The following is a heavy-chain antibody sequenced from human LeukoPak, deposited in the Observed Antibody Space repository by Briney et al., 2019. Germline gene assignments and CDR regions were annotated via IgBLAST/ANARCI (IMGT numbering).Heavy chain of an antibody. J-gene: IGHJ6*03. D-gene: IGHD3-9*01. CDR1: GFTLSSYA. CDR3: ARAYYDILTRYYYYYMDV. Sequence: GGSLRLSCAASGFTLSSYAMKWVRQAPGKGLEWVSTISGSGASTYYADSVKGRFTISRDNAKNSLYLQMNSLRAEDTAVYYCARAYYDILTRYYYYYMDVWGKGTTVTVSS. CDR2: ISGSGAST. V-gene: IGHV3-23*01.